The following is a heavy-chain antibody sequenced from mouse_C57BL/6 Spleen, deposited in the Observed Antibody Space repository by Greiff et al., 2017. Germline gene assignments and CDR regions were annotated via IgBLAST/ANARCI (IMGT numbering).Heavy chain of an antibody. Sequence: QVQLQQSGAELVRPGTSVKVSCKASGYAFTNYLIEWVKQRPGQGLEWIGVINPGSGGTNYNEKFKGKATLTADKSSSTAYMQLSSLTSEDSAVYFCARSGGNYFDYGGQGTTLTVSS. CDR1: GYAFTNYL. J-gene: IGHJ2*01. CDR2: INPGSGGT. D-gene: IGHD3-1*01. CDR3: ARSGGNYFDY. V-gene: IGHV1-54*01.